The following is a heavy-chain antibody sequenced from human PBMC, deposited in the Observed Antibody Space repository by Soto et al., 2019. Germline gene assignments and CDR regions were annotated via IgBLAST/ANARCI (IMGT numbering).Heavy chain of an antibody. D-gene: IGHD3-10*01. CDR1: GVSFNNNG. V-gene: IGHV1-69*01. J-gene: IGHJ6*02. Sequence: QVQLVQSGAEVKKPGSSVKVSCKTSGVSFNNNGIGWVRQAPGHGLEWMGVVSPPFRTSNYARKFQGRISITADAYTGTVNMELSSLTSEDTAQYYCARVLYYGSGSYSPYGMDVWGQGTTVTVSS. CDR3: ARVLYYGSGSYSPYGMDV. CDR2: VSPPFRTS.